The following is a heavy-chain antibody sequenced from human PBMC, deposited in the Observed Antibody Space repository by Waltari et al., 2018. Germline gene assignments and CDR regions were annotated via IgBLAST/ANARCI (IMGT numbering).Heavy chain of an antibody. D-gene: IGHD6-6*01. V-gene: IGHV1-18*01. J-gene: IGHJ3*02. CDR3: ARGRGGLGRDFDI. CDR1: GYTFSNYG. CDR2: ISAYKVDT. Sequence: QVQLVQSGAEVKKPGASVKVSCKASGYTFSNYGITWVRQAPGQGLEWMGWISAYKVDTNYAQNLQGRFTMTTDIPTSAAYMELGSLISDDTAVYYCARGRGGLGRDFDIWGQGTMVTVSS.